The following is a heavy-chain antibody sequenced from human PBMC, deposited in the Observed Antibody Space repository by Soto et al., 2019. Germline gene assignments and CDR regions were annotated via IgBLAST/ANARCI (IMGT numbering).Heavy chain of an antibody. J-gene: IGHJ6*02. Sequence: TLSLTCAVSGGSISSGDYSWSWIRQPPGKGLEWIGYTYHSGSTYYNPSLKSRVTISVDRSKNQFSLKLSSVTAADTAVYYCARGDTVLTPGYYGMDVWGQGTTVTVSS. CDR1: GGSISSGDYS. D-gene: IGHD4-17*01. CDR3: ARGDTVLTPGYYGMDV. V-gene: IGHV4-30-2*01. CDR2: TYHSGST.